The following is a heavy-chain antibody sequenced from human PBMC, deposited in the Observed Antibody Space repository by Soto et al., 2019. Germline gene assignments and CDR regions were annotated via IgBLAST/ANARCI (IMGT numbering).Heavy chain of an antibody. CDR1: GGTFSSYA. D-gene: IGHD4-17*01. V-gene: IGHV1-69*13. CDR2: IIPIFGTA. CDR3: AHGVVYGDYPGTNYYGMDV. J-gene: IGHJ6*02. Sequence: SVKVSCKASGGTFSSYAISWVRQAPGQGLEWMGGIIPIFGTANYAQKLQGRVTITADESTGTAYMELSSLRSEDTAVYYCAHGVVYGDYPGTNYYGMDVWGQGTTVTVSS.